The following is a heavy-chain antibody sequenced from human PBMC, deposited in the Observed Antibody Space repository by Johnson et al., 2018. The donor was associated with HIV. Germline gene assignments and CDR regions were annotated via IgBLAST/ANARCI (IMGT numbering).Heavy chain of an antibody. CDR2: ISYDGNNK. CDR1: GFTFSSYG. V-gene: IGHV3-30*18. J-gene: IGHJ3*02. Sequence: QVQLVESGGGVVQPGRSLRLSCAACGFTFSSYGMHWVRQAPGKGLEWVAVISYDGNNKYYADSVKGRFTISRDNSKNTLYLQMNSLRAEDTALYYCAKTYYDLWSGYFGAFDIWGQGTMVTVSP. CDR3: AKTYYDLWSGYFGAFDI. D-gene: IGHD3-3*01.